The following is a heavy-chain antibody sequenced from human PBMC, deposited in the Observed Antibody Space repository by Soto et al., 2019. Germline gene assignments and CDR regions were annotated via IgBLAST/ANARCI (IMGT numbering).Heavy chain of an antibody. Sequence: QITLKESGPTLVKPTQTLTLTCTFSGFSLSTSGVGVCWIRQPPGKALEWLALIYWDNDQRYSPSLRSRLTISKDTSKYLVVLTMANMDPVDTATYSFAHRLETGICGTASCRGAFDVWGQGTMVTVSS. CDR2: IYWDNDQ. CDR3: AHRLETGICGTASCRGAFDV. D-gene: IGHD2-2*01. CDR1: GFSLSTSGVG. J-gene: IGHJ3*01. V-gene: IGHV2-5*02.